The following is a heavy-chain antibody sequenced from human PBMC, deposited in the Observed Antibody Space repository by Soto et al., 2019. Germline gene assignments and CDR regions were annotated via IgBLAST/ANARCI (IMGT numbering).Heavy chain of an antibody. J-gene: IGHJ6*02. V-gene: IGHV1-69*12. Sequence: QVQLVQSGAEVKKPGSSVKVSCKASGGTFSSYAISWVRQAPGQGLEWMGGIIPIFGTANYAQKFQGRVTITADESTSTAYMELSSLRSEDTAVYYCARHPVSGSYAYYYGIDVWGQGTTVTVSS. CDR2: IIPIFGTA. CDR3: ARHPVSGSYAYYYGIDV. CDR1: GGTFSSYA. D-gene: IGHD1-26*01.